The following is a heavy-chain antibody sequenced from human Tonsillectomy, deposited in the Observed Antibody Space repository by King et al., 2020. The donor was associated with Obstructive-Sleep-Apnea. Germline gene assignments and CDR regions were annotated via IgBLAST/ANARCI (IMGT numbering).Heavy chain of an antibody. J-gene: IGHJ4*02. V-gene: IGHV1-18*01. CDR2: ISASNGNT. Sequence: QVQLVESGAEVKKPGASVKVSCKASGYTFTSYGISWVRQAPGQGLEWLGCISASNGNTNYAQKLQGRVTMTTDTSTTTAYMQLRSLRSGDTAGNYCARGGYDILTGYYAGRDADFDYWGQGTLVTVSS. CDR3: ARGGYDILTGYYAGRDADFDY. CDR1: GYTFTSYG. D-gene: IGHD3-9*01.